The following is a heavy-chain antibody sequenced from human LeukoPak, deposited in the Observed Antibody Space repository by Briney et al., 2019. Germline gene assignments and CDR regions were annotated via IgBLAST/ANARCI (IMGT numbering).Heavy chain of an antibody. CDR2: IYYSGST. V-gene: IGHV4-39*01. CDR3: AVAVAALDY. CDR1: GGSISSSSYY. J-gene: IGHJ4*02. D-gene: IGHD6-19*01. Sequence: SETLSLTCTVSGGSISSSSYYWGRIRQPRGKGLEWIGSIYYSGSTYYNPSLKSRVTISVDTSKNQFSLKLSPVSAADTAVYYCAVAVAALDYWGQGTLVTVSS.